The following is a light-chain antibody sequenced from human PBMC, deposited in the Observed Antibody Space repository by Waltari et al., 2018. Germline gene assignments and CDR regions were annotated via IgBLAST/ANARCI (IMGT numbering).Light chain of an antibody. J-gene: IGKJ1*01. CDR2: GTS. Sequence: EIVLTQSPGALSLSQGERVTLSCRASQSVTGRIVWYQQKPGQAPRLLIYGTSSRATGIPDRFSGSGSGTDFSLTISRLEPQDFAVYYCQQHGSLPATFGQGTKVEVK. V-gene: IGKV3-20*01. CDR3: QQHGSLPAT. CDR1: QSVTGR.